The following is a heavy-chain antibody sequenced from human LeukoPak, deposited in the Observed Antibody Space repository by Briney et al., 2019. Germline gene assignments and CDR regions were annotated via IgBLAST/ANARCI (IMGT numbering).Heavy chain of an antibody. CDR1: GYTFTCYY. V-gene: IGHV1-2*02. CDR3: AREGLDCSGGSCPNPMFGY. J-gene: IGHJ4*02. CDR2: INPNSGGT. D-gene: IGHD2-15*01. Sequence: ASVKVSCKASGYTFTCYYMHWVRQAPGQGLEWMGWINPNSGGTNYAQKFQGRVTMTRDTSISTAYTELSRLRSDDTAVYYCAREGLDCSGGSCPNPMFGYWGQGTLVTVSS.